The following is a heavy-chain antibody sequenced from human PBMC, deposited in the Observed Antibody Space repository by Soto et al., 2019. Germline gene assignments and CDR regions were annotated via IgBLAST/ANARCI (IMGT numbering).Heavy chain of an antibody. D-gene: IGHD2-15*01. Sequence: QVQLVQSGAEVKKPGSSVKVSCKASGRTFSIYTISWVRQAPGQGLEWMGGSANSAQKFQGRLTVTADESTSTVYLELSSLTSEDTAVYYCAREGPPDIAWFDPWGQGTLVSVSS. J-gene: IGHJ5*02. CDR2: SA. V-gene: IGHV1-69*01. CDR3: AREGPPDIAWFDP. CDR1: GRTFSIYT.